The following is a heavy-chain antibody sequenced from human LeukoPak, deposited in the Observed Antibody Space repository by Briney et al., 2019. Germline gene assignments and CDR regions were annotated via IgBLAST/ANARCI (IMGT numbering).Heavy chain of an antibody. J-gene: IGHJ4*02. CDR1: GFTFSSYG. CDR3: AKDAAAYSSGGYFDY. D-gene: IGHD6-19*01. V-gene: IGHV3-33*06. Sequence: PGRSLRLSCAASGFTFSSYGMHWVRQAPGKGLEWVAVIWYDGSNKYYANSVKGRFTISRDNSKNTLYLQMNSLRAEDTAVYYCAKDAAAYSSGGYFDYWGQGTLVSVSS. CDR2: IWYDGSNK.